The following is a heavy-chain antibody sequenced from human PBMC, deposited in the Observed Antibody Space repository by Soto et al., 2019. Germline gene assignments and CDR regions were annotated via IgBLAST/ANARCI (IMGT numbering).Heavy chain of an antibody. Sequence: QVQLVESGGGVVQPGKSLRLSCAAAGFAFSRDGMHWVRQAPGKGLEWVAVISFDGSDKYYADSVKGRFTISRDNSKNTVDLPMNSLRPEDTALYYCATPKGADIPFDSWGQGALVTVSS. D-gene: IGHD3-9*01. CDR2: ISFDGSDK. CDR1: GFAFSRDG. CDR3: ATPKGADIPFDS. V-gene: IGHV3-30*03. J-gene: IGHJ4*02.